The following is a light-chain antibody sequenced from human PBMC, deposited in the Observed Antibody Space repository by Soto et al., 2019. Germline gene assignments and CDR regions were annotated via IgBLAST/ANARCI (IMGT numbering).Light chain of an antibody. Sequence: IVMTQSPFTLSLSPLYTSTLSCVASQRVSSHLAWYQQRPGQAPRLLIYAASTRATGIPVRFSGSGSETEFTLTISSLQSEDFAVYLCQQYHYWPITFGQGTRLEIK. V-gene: IGKV3-15*01. CDR3: QQYHYWPIT. CDR1: QRVSSH. CDR2: AAS. J-gene: IGKJ5*01.